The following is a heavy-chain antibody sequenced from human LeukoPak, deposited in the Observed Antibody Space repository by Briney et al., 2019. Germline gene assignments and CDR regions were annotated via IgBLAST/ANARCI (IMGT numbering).Heavy chain of an antibody. Sequence: GRSLRLSCAASGFTFDDYAMHWVRQAPGKGLEWVSGISWNSGSIGYADSVKGRFTISRDNAKNSLYLQMNSLRAEDTALYYCAKAMMRRGSLAMDYWGQGTLVTVSS. CDR2: ISWNSGSI. D-gene: IGHD1-26*01. CDR1: GFTFDDYA. CDR3: AKAMMRRGSLAMDY. V-gene: IGHV3-9*01. J-gene: IGHJ4*02.